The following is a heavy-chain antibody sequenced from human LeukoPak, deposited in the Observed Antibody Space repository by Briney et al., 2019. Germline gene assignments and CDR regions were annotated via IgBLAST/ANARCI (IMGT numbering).Heavy chain of an antibody. CDR2: ISSSSSYI. D-gene: IGHD4-17*01. J-gene: IGHJ4*02. CDR1: GFTFSSYS. CDR3: AKSSRPGAEIFMTTVDY. Sequence: GGSLRLSCAASGFTFSSYSMNWVRQAPGKGLEWVSSISSSSSYIYYADSVKGRFTISRDNSKNTLYLQMNSLRAEDTAVYYCAKSSRPGAEIFMTTVDYWGQGTLVTVSS. V-gene: IGHV3-21*04.